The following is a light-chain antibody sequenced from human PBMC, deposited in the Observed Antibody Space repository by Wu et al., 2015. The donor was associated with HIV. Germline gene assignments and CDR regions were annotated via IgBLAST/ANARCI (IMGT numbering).Light chain of an antibody. Sequence: EIVLTQSPATLSLSPGERATLSCRASQSISTYLAWYQQKPGQAPRLLMYDTSTRMPGIPDRISGSGSGTDFTLTISRLEPEDFAVYYCQYYGRPPWTFGQGTKVEVK. CDR3: QYYGRPPWT. CDR1: QSISTY. CDR2: DTS. J-gene: IGKJ1*01. V-gene: IGKV3-20*01.